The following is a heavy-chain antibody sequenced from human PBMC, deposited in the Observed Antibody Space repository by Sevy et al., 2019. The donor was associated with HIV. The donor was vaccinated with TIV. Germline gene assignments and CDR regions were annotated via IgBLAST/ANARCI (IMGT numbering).Heavy chain of an antibody. CDR2: IRYDGSNK. Sequence: GGFLRLSCAASGFTFSSYGMHWVRQAPGKGLEWVAFIRYDGSNKYYADSVKGRFTISRDNSKNTLYLQMNSLRAEDTAVYYCAKDRGYYYDSSGYYPRMYFDYWGQGTLVTVSS. CDR3: AKDRGYYYDSSGYYPRMYFDY. CDR1: GFTFSSYG. D-gene: IGHD3-22*01. V-gene: IGHV3-30*02. J-gene: IGHJ4*02.